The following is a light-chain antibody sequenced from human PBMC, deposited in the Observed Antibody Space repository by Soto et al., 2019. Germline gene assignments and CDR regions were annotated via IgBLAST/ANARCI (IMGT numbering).Light chain of an antibody. CDR3: AAWDDSLNGHVV. CDR1: SSNIGSNT. Sequence: QSALTQPPSASETPGQRVTISCSGSSSNIGSNTVNWYQQLPGTAPKLLIYSNNQRPSGVPDRFSGSKSGTSASLAISGLQSEDEADYYCAAWDDSLNGHVVFGGGTKVTVL. J-gene: IGLJ2*01. CDR2: SNN. V-gene: IGLV1-44*01.